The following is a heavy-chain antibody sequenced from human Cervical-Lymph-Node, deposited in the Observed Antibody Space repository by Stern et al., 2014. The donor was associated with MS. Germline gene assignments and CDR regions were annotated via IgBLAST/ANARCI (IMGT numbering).Heavy chain of an antibody. V-gene: IGHV5-51*01. CDR3: ARQTTAWASDV. CDR2: IYPGDSEL. J-gene: IGHJ4*02. CDR1: GFNFSIYW. D-gene: IGHD1-14*01. Sequence: EVQLVESGAGLIRPGGSLKISCKGSGFNFSIYWIAWVRQMPGKGLEWMGIIYPGDSELRYTTSLQGQVTMAGAKSTSNHYLARSSLNAPDTAMYFCARQTTAWASDVWGQGTLVTVSS.